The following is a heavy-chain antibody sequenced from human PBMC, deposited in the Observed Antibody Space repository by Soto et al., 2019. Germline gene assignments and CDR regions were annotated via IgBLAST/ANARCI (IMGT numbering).Heavy chain of an antibody. CDR2: ISAHNGNT. V-gene: IGHV1-18*01. Sequence: QVQLVQSGPEVRKPGASVKVSCKASGYTFTSYGITWVRQAPGQGLEWMGWISAHNGNTNYAQKLQDRVTMTTDTSPNTAHMEMRSLRSDDTAVYYGAGDRGYSYGYSPAYWGQGTLVTVSS. CDR3: AGDRGYSYGYSPAY. CDR1: GYTFTSYG. J-gene: IGHJ4*02. D-gene: IGHD5-18*01.